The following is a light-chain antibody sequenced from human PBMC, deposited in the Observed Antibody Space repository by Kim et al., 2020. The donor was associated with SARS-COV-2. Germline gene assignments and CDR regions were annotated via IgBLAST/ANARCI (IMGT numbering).Light chain of an antibody. CDR2: DVT. CDR1: SSDVGSHNF. CDR3: SSYTSSNTVV. V-gene: IGLV2-14*03. Sequence: QSALTQPASLSGSPGQSITISCIGTSSDVGSHNFVSWYQQNPGKAPKLMIYDVTKRPSGVSDRFSGSKSGNTASLTISGLQAEDEAHYYCSSYTSSNTVVFGGGTQLTVL. J-gene: IGLJ2*01.